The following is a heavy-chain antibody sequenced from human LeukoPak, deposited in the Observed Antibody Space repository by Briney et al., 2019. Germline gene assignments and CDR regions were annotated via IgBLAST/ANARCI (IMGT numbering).Heavy chain of an antibody. J-gene: IGHJ6*02. CDR2: IHYSGST. Sequence: PSETLSLTCTVSGGSIGSYYWSWIRQPPGKGLEWIGYIHYSGSTNYNPSLKSRVTISVDTSKKQFTLKLSSVTAADTAVYYCASDTYYHGLDVWGQGTTVTVSS. V-gene: IGHV4-59*08. D-gene: IGHD3-9*01. CDR3: ASDTYYHGLDV. CDR1: GGSIGSYY.